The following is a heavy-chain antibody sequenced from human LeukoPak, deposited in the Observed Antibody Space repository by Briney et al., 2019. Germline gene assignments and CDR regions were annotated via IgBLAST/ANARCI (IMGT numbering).Heavy chain of an antibody. V-gene: IGHV1-2*02. CDR1: GYTFTGYY. J-gene: IGHJ5*02. Sequence: AAVKVSCKASGYTFTGYYMHWVRQAPVQGLEWMGWINPNSGGTNYAQKFQGRVTMTRDTSISTAYMELSRLRSDDTAVYYCARAVDSRGYQHRGFDPWGQGTLVTVSS. D-gene: IGHD3-22*01. CDR3: ARAVDSRGYQHRGFDP. CDR2: INPNSGGT.